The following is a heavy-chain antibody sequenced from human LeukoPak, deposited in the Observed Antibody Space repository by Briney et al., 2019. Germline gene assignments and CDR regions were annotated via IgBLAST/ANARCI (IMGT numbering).Heavy chain of an antibody. V-gene: IGHV4-59*01. Sequence: PSETLSLTCTVSGGSISSYCWSWIRQPPGKGLEWIGYIYYSGSTNYNPSLKSRVTISVDTSKNQFSLKLSSVTAADTAVYYCARGVGRATYDSSGWRYYFDYWGQGTLVTVSS. D-gene: IGHD3-22*01. J-gene: IGHJ4*02. CDR3: ARGVGRATYDSSGWRYYFDY. CDR1: GGSISSYC. CDR2: IYYSGST.